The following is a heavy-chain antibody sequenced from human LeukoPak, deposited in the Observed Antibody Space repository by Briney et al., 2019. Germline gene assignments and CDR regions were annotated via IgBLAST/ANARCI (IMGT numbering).Heavy chain of an antibody. CDR2: IYTSGST. CDR1: GGSISSYY. V-gene: IGHV4-4*07. J-gene: IGHJ4*02. CDR3: AREDMTYYDFWSGYASFDY. Sequence: PSETLSLTCTVSGGSISSYYWSWIRQPAGKGLEWIGRIYTSGSTNYNPSLKSRVTMSVDTSKNQFSLRLSSVTAADTAVYYCAREDMTYYDFWSGYASFDYWGQGTLVTVSS. D-gene: IGHD3-3*01.